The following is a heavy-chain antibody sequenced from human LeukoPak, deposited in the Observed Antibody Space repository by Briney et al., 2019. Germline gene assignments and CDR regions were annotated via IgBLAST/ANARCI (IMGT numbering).Heavy chain of an antibody. Sequence: SETLSLTCTVSGGSISGYYWSWIRQPPGKGLECIAYIYYSGSTNYNPSHKSRVTISVDTSKNQFSLKLSSVTAADTAVYYCARVAPGGYFDYWGQGTLVTVSS. J-gene: IGHJ4*02. CDR2: IYYSGST. CDR3: ARVAPGGYFDY. CDR1: GGSISGYY. D-gene: IGHD2-8*02. V-gene: IGHV4-59*01.